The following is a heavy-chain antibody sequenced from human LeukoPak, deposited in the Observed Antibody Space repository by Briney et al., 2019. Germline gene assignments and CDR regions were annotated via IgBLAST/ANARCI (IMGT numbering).Heavy chain of an antibody. CDR3: AREHFIVVVTAGNWFDP. D-gene: IGHD2-21*02. Sequence: ASVKVSCKASGYTSTSYYMHWVRQAPGQGLEWMGIINPSGGSTSYAQKFQGRVTMTRDTSTSTVYMELSSLRSEDTAVYYCAREHFIVVVTAGNWFDPWGQGTLVTVSS. J-gene: IGHJ5*02. CDR1: GYTSTSYY. V-gene: IGHV1-46*01. CDR2: INPSGGST.